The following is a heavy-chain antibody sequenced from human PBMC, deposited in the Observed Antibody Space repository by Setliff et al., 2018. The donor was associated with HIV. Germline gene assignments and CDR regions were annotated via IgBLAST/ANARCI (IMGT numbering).Heavy chain of an antibody. CDR1: GYTFSRFG. V-gene: IGHV1-18*01. CDR3: ARGGGLKPFGYQLDY. Sequence: ASVKVSCKASGYTFSRFGITWVRQAPGQGLEWMGWISVYNGNRDYALNFQGRVTLTTDTPASTAYMELTSLRSDDTAVYYCARGGGLKPFGYQLDYWGQGTLVTVSS. CDR2: ISVYNGNR. J-gene: IGHJ4*02. D-gene: IGHD2-2*01.